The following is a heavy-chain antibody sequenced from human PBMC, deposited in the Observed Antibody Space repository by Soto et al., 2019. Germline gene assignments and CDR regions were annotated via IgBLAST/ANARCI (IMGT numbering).Heavy chain of an antibody. V-gene: IGHV4-39*01. J-gene: IGHJ6*02. Sequence: PSETLSLTCTVSGGSISSSSYYWGWIRQPPGKGLEWIGSIYYSGSTYYNPSLKSRVTISVDTSKNQFSLKLSSVTAADTAVYYCARRWRYFDWLDYYYYGMDVWGQGTTVTVSS. D-gene: IGHD3-9*01. CDR1: GGSISSSSYY. CDR3: ARRWRYFDWLDYYYYGMDV. CDR2: IYYSGST.